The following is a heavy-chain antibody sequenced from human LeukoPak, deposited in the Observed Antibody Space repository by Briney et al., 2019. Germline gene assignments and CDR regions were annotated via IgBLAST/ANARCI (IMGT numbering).Heavy chain of an antibody. CDR1: GYSISSGYY. V-gene: IGHV4-38-2*02. D-gene: IGHD6-13*01. J-gene: IGHJ2*01. Sequence: PSETLSLTCTVSGYSISSGYYWGWIRQPPGKGLEWIGSIYHSGSTYYNPSLKSRVTISVDTSKNQFSLKLSSVTAADTAVYYCARTYSSRYWYFDLWGRGTLVTVSS. CDR3: ARTYSSRYWYFDL. CDR2: IYHSGST.